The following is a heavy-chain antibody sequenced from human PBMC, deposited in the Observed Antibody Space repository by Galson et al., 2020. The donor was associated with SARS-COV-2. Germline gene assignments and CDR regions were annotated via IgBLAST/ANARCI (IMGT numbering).Heavy chain of an antibody. V-gene: IGHV4-38-2*02. CDR1: GYPISSGYY. Sequence: SETLSLTCTVSGYPISSGYYWGWIRQSPGKGLEWIGNFYHGGSTYHSPSLRSRVTISVDTSKNPFSLKLSSVTAADTAVYFCAGDGYASGSFDYWGQGTPVTVSS. D-gene: IGHD3-10*01. CDR3: AGDGYASGSFDY. CDR2: FYHGGST. J-gene: IGHJ4*02.